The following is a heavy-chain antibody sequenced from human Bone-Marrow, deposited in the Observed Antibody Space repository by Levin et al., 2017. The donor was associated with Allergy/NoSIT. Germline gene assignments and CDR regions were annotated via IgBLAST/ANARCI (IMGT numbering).Heavy chain of an antibody. D-gene: IGHD1-26*01. CDR2: IWYDGSQK. CDR1: GFTFSAFG. V-gene: IGHV3-33*01. CDR3: TRDRGEWGQFYFDY. Sequence: GGSLRLSCAASGFTFSAFGMHWVRQAPGRGLEWVAVIWYDGSQKFYADSVKGRFTISRDNSKNTLYLQMNSLRAEDTAVYYCTRDRGEWGQFYFDYWGQGILVTVSS. J-gene: IGHJ4*02.